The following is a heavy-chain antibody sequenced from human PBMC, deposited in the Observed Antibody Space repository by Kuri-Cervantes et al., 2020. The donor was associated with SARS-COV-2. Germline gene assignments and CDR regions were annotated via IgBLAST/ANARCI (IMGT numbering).Heavy chain of an antibody. J-gene: IGHJ4*02. D-gene: IGHD2-2*01. CDR1: GYTFTSYY. CDR3: ARGFIDIVVVPAAPGRHFDY. CDR2: INPSGGST. Sequence: ASVKVSCKASGYTFTSYYMHWVRQASGQGLEWMGIINPSGGSTSYAQKFQGRVTMTRDTSTSTVYMELSSPRSEDTAVYYCARGFIDIVVVPAAPGRHFDYWGQGTLVTVSS. V-gene: IGHV1-46*01.